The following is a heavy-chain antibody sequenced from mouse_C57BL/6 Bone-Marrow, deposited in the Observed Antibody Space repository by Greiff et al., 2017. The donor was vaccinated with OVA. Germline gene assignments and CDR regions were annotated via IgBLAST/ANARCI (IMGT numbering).Heavy chain of an antibody. V-gene: IGHV14-4*01. Sequence: VQLKESGAELVRPGASVKLSCTASGFNIKDDYMHWVKQRPEQGLEWIGWIDPENGDTEYASKFQGKATITADTSSNTAYLQLSSLTSEDTAVYYCTPAPFDDGGQGTTLTVSS. J-gene: IGHJ2*01. CDR2: IDPENGDT. CDR3: TPAPFDD. CDR1: GFNIKDDY.